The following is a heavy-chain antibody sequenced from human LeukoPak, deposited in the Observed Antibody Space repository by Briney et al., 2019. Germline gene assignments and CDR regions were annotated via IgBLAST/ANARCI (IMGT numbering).Heavy chain of an antibody. CDR1: GYSISSSSYY. CDR3: ARSYPLRAFDI. CDR2: IYYSGST. Sequence: TSETLSLTCTVSGYSISSSSYYWGWIRQPPGKGLEWIGSIYYSGSTYYNPSLKSRVTISVDTSKNQFSLKLSSVTAADTAVYYCARSYPLRAFDIWGQGTMVTVSS. D-gene: IGHD2-2*01. V-gene: IGHV4-39*07. J-gene: IGHJ3*02.